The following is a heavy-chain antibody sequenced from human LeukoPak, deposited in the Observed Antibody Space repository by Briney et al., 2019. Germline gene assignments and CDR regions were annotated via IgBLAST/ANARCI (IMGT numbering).Heavy chain of an antibody. V-gene: IGHV3-11*04. D-gene: IGHD2-2*01. J-gene: IGHJ6*02. CDR1: GFTFSDYY. CDR3: ARGPTIVVVPAAINV. Sequence: GGSLRLSCAASGFTFSDYYMSWIRQAPGKGLEWVSYISSSSSTIYYADSVKGRFTISRDNAKNSLYLQMNSLRAEDTAVYYCARGPTIVVVPAAINVWGQGTTVTVSS. CDR2: ISSSSSTI.